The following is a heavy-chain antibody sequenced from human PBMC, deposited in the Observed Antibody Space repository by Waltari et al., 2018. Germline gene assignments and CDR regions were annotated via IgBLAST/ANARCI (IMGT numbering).Heavy chain of an antibody. D-gene: IGHD3-16*02. J-gene: IGHJ4*02. Sequence: QVQLVQSGAEVKKPGSSVKVSCKASGGTFSSYAISWVRQAPGQGLGWMGGIIPIVGTANYAQKFQGRVTITADESTSTAYMELSSLRSEDTAVYYWARGRLGELSFRYDYFDYWGQGTLVTVSS. CDR1: GGTFSSYA. V-gene: IGHV1-69*01. CDR2: IIPIVGTA. CDR3: ARGRLGELSFRYDYFDY.